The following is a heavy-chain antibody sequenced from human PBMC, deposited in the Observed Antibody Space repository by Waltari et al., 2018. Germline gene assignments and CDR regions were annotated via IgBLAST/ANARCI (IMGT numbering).Heavy chain of an antibody. CDR1: GYSTSSGYY. J-gene: IGHJ4*02. V-gene: IGHV4-38-2*01. CDR3: ARHSYSSDMSFDY. D-gene: IGHD6-19*01. Sequence: QVQLQESGPGLVKPSETLSLTCAVSGYSTSSGYYWGWIRQPPGKGLEWIGSIYHSGSTYYNPSLKSRVTISVDTSKNQFSLKLSSVTAADTAVYYCARHSYSSDMSFDYWGQGTLVTVSS. CDR2: IYHSGST.